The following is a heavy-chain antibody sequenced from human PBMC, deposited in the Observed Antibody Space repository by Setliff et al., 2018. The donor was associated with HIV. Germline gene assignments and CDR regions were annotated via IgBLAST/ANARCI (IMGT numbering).Heavy chain of an antibody. J-gene: IGHJ6*03. CDR1: GGTFRDLA. CDR3: GSRQFPGGGNYYYFMDV. CDR2: IMPIFGTP. D-gene: IGHD1-1*01. Sequence: SVKVSCKASGGTFRDLAISWVRQAPGQGLEWMGGIMPIFGTPDYAQRFQGRVTISADETTTTAYLELNSLRSEDTAVYYCGSRQFPGGGNYYYFMDVWGKGTTVTVS. V-gene: IGHV1-69*13.